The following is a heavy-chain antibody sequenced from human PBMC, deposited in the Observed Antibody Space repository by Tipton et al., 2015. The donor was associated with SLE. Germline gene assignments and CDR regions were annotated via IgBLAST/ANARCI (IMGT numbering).Heavy chain of an antibody. CDR1: GDSISSYY. Sequence: TLSLTCTVSGDSISSYYWNWIRQPPGKGLEWIGYIYYSGSTNYNPSLKSRVTISVDTSKNQFSLKLSSVTAADTAVFYCARDGGGGQLGFDLWARGTLVTVSS. CDR3: ARDGGGGQLGFDL. J-gene: IGHJ2*01. V-gene: IGHV4-59*01. CDR2: IYYSGST. D-gene: IGHD3-16*01.